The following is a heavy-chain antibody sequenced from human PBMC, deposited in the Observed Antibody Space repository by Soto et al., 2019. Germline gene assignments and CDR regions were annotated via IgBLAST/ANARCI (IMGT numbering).Heavy chain of an antibody. CDR1: GFTFSSYG. V-gene: IGHV3-30*18. J-gene: IGHJ3*02. CDR2: ISYDGSNK. Sequence: QVQLVESGGGVVQPGRSLRLSCAASGFTFSSYGMHWVRQAPGKGLEWVAVISYDGSNKYYADSVKGRFTISRDNSKNTLYLQMNSLRAEDRAVYYCVKLFYGSRSVAFDIWGHGTMVTVSS. D-gene: IGHD6-13*01. CDR3: VKLFYGSRSVAFDI.